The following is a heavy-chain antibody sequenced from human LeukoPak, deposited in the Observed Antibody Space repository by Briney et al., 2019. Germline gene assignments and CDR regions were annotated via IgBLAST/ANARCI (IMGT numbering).Heavy chain of an antibody. D-gene: IGHD6-13*01. Sequence: GGSLRLSCEASGFTFNGHWMHCVRQAPGKGLVWVSLINGDGSTISYADSVKGRFTISRDNAKNRLYLQMNSLGAEDTAVYYCASTIGSAGTQYWGQGTLVTVFS. J-gene: IGHJ4*02. V-gene: IGHV3-74*01. CDR2: INGDGSTI. CDR1: GFTFNGHW. CDR3: ASTIGSAGTQY.